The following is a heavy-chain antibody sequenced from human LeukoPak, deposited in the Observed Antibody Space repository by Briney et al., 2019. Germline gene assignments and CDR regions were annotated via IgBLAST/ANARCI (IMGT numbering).Heavy chain of an antibody. CDR2: ISYDGNNK. CDR1: GFSFNHYA. Sequence: GWSLRLSCAASGFSFNHYAMYWVRQAPGKGLEGVAVISYDGNNKYYADSVKGRFTISRDNSKNTLYVQMNSLRAEDTAVYYCARGPTSYYDTTGYSSYFDYWGQGTLVTVSS. J-gene: IGHJ4*02. V-gene: IGHV3-30-3*01. CDR3: ARGPTSYYDTTGYSSYFDY. D-gene: IGHD3-22*01.